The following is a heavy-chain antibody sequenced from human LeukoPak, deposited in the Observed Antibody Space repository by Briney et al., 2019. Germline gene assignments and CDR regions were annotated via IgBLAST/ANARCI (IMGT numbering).Heavy chain of an antibody. Sequence: GGSLRLSCAASGFTFSSYTMHWVRQAPGKGLEWVAVISYDGSNKYYTDSVKGRFTISRDNSKNTLYLQMNSLRAEDTAVYYCAGLWSAVAGSAGMDVWGQGTTVTVSS. V-gene: IGHV3-30-3*01. CDR3: AGLWSAVAGSAGMDV. CDR2: ISYDGSNK. D-gene: IGHD6-19*01. CDR1: GFTFSSYT. J-gene: IGHJ6*02.